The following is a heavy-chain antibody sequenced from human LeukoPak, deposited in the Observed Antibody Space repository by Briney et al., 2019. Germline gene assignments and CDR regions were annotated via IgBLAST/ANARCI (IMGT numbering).Heavy chain of an antibody. V-gene: IGHV4-59*01. CDR2: IYYSGST. J-gene: IGHJ5*02. CDR1: GGSISSYY. Sequence: PSETLSLTCTVSGGSISSYYWSWIRQPPGKGLEWIGYIYYSGSTNYNPSLKSRVTISVDTSKNQFSLKLSSVTAADTAVYYCASGNLEYCSSTSCWGWFDPWGQGTLSPSPQ. D-gene: IGHD2-2*01. CDR3: ASGNLEYCSSTSCWGWFDP.